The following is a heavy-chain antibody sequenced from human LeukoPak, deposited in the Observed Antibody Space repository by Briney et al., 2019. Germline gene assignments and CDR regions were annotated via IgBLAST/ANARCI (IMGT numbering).Heavy chain of an antibody. D-gene: IGHD6-19*01. CDR2: MNPNSGNT. CDR3: ARVEYSSGWWGNYYYYGMDV. V-gene: IGHV1-8*01. CDR1: GYTFTSYD. J-gene: IGHJ6*02. Sequence: ASVKVSCKASGYTFTSYDINWVRQATGQGLEWMGWMNPNSGNTGYAQKFQGRVTMTRNTSISTAYMELSSLRSEDTAVYYCARVEYSSGWWGNYYYYGMDVWGQGTTVTVSS.